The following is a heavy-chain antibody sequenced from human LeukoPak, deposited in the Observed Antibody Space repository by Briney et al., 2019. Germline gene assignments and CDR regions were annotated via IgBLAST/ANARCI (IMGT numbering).Heavy chain of an antibody. CDR1: GGTFSSYA. CDR2: IIPIFGTA. Sequence: ASVKVSCKASGGTFSSYAISWVRQAPGQGLEWMGRIIPIFGTANYAQKSQGRVTITTDESTSTAYMELSSLRSEDTAVYYCARDMGAMPVDYWGQGTLVTVSS. V-gene: IGHV1-69*05. J-gene: IGHJ4*02. D-gene: IGHD1-26*01. CDR3: ARDMGAMPVDY.